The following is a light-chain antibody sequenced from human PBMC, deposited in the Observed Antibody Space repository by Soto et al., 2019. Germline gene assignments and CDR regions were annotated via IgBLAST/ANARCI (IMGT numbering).Light chain of an antibody. Sequence: ELVLTQSPGTLSLSPGERATLSCRASQSVTSSYLAWYQQKPGQAPRLLIYGASSRATGIPDRFSGSGSGTDFTLTISRLEPEDFAVYYCQQHGSSLALTFGGGTKVDIK. CDR1: QSVTSSY. V-gene: IGKV3-20*01. J-gene: IGKJ4*01. CDR3: QQHGSSLALT. CDR2: GAS.